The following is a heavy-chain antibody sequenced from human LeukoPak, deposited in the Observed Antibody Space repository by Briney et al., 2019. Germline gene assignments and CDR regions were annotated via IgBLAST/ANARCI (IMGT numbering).Heavy chain of an antibody. CDR3: ARALYNWNYVGVGY. Sequence: ASVKVSCKASGYTFTSYDINWVRQATGQGLEWMGWMNPNSGNTGYAQKFQGRVTITRNTSISTAYMELSSLRSEDTAVYYCARALYNWNYVGVGYWGQGTLVTVSS. V-gene: IGHV1-8*03. D-gene: IGHD1-7*01. CDR1: GYTFTSYD. J-gene: IGHJ4*02. CDR2: MNPNSGNT.